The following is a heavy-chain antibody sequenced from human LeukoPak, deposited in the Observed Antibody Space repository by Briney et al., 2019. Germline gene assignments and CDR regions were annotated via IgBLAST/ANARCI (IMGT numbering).Heavy chain of an antibody. CDR1: GFTFSRYW. V-gene: IGHV3-74*01. J-gene: IGHJ4*02. D-gene: IGHD3-10*01. Sequence: GGSLRLSCAASGFTFSRYWMRWARQPPGEGLVWVSHINSDGSSTSYADSVKGRNTISRDNAKNTLYLQMNSLRAEDTAVYYCASETYYYGSGSYYKGQLWGQGTLVTVSS. CDR2: INSDGSST. CDR3: ASETYYYGSGSYYKGQL.